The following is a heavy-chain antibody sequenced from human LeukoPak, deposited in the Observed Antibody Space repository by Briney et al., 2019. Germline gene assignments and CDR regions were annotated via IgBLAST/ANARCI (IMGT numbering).Heavy chain of an antibody. CDR3: ARATVEEVVAASLDY. D-gene: IGHD2-15*01. J-gene: IGHJ4*02. CDR1: GYTFTIYY. Sequence: ASVKVSCKASGYTFTIYYMHWVRQAPGQGLEWMGIINPSGGSTSYAQKFQGRVTMTRDTSTSTVYMELSSLRSEDTAVYYCARATVEEVVAASLDYWGQGTLVTVSS. V-gene: IGHV1-46*01. CDR2: INPSGGST.